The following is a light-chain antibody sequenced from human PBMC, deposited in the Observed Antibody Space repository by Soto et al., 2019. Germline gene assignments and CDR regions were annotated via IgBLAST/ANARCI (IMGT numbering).Light chain of an antibody. J-gene: IGLJ1*01. Sequence: QSALTQPPSASGSPGQSVTISCTGTSSDVGGYNYVSWYQQHPGKAPKLMIHEVSKRPSGVPDRFSGSKSGITASLTVSGLQAEDEVDYNCSSYAGSNWWVFATGTKLTVL. V-gene: IGLV2-8*01. CDR2: EVS. CDR3: SSYAGSNWWV. CDR1: SSDVGGYNY.